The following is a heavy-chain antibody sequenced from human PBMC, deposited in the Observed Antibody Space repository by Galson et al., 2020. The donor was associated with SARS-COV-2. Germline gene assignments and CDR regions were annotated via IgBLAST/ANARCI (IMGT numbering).Heavy chain of an antibody. J-gene: IGHJ4*02. Sequence: GSLRLSCAASGFTFSSYWMSWVRQAPGKGLEWVANIKQDGSEKYYVDSVKGRFTISRDNAKNSLYLQMNSLRAEDTAVYYCARELYYYDSSGYYPDYWGQGTLVTVSS. CDR2: IKQDGSEK. CDR1: GFTFSSYW. D-gene: IGHD3-22*01. V-gene: IGHV3-7*01. CDR3: ARELYYYDSSGYYPDY.